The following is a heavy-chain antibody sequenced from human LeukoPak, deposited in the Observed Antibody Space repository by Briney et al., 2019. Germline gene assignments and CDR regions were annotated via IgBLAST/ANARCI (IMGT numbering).Heavy chain of an antibody. CDR3: TSQWLGNAY. D-gene: IGHD6-19*01. V-gene: IGHV3-23*01. CDR2: VIDTGKTT. Sequence: PGGSLRLSCAASGFAFTSYAMTWVRQAPGKGLEWVSTVIDTGKTTYYADSVKGRFTISRDDSKNTAYLQMNSLKTEDTAVYYCTSQWLGNAYGGQGTLVTVSS. J-gene: IGHJ4*02. CDR1: GFAFTSYA.